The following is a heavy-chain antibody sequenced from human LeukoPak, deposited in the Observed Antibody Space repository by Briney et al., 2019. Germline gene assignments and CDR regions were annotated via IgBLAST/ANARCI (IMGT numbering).Heavy chain of an antibody. Sequence: GGSLRLSCAASGFTFSDSWMSWVRHAPGKGLEWVANMNQDGSEKDYVDSVKGRFTISRDNAGNSLYLQMGSLRAEDTAVYYCATYTHWVAGDVWGQGTTVTVSS. V-gene: IGHV3-7*01. CDR3: ATYTHWVAGDV. CDR1: GFTFSDSW. CDR2: MNQDGSEK. J-gene: IGHJ6*02. D-gene: IGHD3-16*01.